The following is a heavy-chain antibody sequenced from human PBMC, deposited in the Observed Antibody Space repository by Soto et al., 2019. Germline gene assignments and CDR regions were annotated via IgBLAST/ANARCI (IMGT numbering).Heavy chain of an antibody. J-gene: IGHJ4*02. Sequence: QVQLVQSGTEMRKPGASVKVSCKASGYIFTAYGINWVRQLPAQGLEWMGWISATNGNTNNAQKFQGRFTMTTDTPTTTAQMELRSLRSDDTAVYYCASGPLSGAGSYTWGQGTLVTVSS. CDR1: GYIFTAYG. CDR2: ISATNGNT. CDR3: ASGPLSGAGSYT. V-gene: IGHV1-18*01. D-gene: IGHD3-10*01.